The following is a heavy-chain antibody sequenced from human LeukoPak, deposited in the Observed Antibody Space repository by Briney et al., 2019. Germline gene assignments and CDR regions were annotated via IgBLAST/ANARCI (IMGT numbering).Heavy chain of an antibody. Sequence: PGRSLRLSCAASGLTFSSYGMHWVRQAPGKGLEWVAVIWYDGSNKYYADSVKGRFTISRDNSKNTLYLQMNSLRAEDTAVYYCARAPTSYYYFDYWGQGTLVTVSS. CDR1: GLTFSSYG. CDR3: ARAPTSYYYFDY. CDR2: IWYDGSNK. V-gene: IGHV3-33*08. J-gene: IGHJ4*02. D-gene: IGHD1-26*01.